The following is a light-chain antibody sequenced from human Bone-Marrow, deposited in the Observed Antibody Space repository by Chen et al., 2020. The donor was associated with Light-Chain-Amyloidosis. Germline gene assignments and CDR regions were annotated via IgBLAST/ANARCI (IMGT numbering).Light chain of an antibody. CDR2: GSS. J-gene: IGKJ4*01. V-gene: IGKV3-20*01. CDR1: QTISSNY. CDR3: QQYGTSPLT. Sequence: EIVFTQPPGTLPLSPGEGATLSCRASQTISSNYLTWYQQKFGQAPRLLIYGSSSRATGIPDRFTGSGSGTDFTLTINRLEPEDFAMYYCQQYGTSPLTFGGGTKVEIK.